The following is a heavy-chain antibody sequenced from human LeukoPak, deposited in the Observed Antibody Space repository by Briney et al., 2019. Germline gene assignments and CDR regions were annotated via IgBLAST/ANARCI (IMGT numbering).Heavy chain of an antibody. V-gene: IGHV3-11*01. Sequence: GGSLRLSCAASGFTFSDYYMSWIRQAPGKGLEWVSYISSSGSTIYYADSVKGRFTISRDNAKNSLCLQMNSLRAEDTAVYYCATEGRYYYDSSGTDYWGQGTLVTVSS. CDR3: ATEGRYYYDSSGTDY. CDR2: ISSSGSTI. J-gene: IGHJ4*02. CDR1: GFTFSDYY. D-gene: IGHD3-22*01.